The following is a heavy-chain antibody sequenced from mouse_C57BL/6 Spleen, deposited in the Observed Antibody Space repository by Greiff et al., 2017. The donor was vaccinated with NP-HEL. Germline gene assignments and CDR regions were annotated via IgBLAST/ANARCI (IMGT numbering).Heavy chain of an antibody. CDR2: IDPSDSYT. V-gene: IGHV1-69*01. CDR3: AVGGFAY. Sequence: QVQLQQPGAELVMPGASVKLSCKASGYTFTSYWMHWVKQRPGQGLEWIGEIDPSDSYTNYNQKFKGKSTLTVDKSSSTAYMQLSSLTSEDSAVYYCAVGGFAYWGQGTLVPVSA. CDR1: GYTFTSYW. J-gene: IGHJ3*01.